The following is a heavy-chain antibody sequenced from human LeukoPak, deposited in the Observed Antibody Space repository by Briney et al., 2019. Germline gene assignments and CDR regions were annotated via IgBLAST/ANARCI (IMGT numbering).Heavy chain of an antibody. CDR1: GFTFSNYA. Sequence: PGGSLRLSCAAPGFTFSNYAMNWVRQAPGKGLEWVSLISGSTGSTYYADSVKGRFTISRDNSKNTLYLQMNSLKTEDTAVYYCTTGGSKLLWFGEDYYGMDVWGQGTTVTVSS. J-gene: IGHJ6*02. V-gene: IGHV3-23*01. CDR3: TTGGSKLLWFGEDYYGMDV. D-gene: IGHD3-10*01. CDR2: ISGSTGST.